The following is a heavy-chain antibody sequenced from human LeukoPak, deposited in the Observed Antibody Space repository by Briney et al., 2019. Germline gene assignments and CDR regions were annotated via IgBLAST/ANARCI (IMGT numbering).Heavy chain of an antibody. CDR2: ISSSSSYI. Sequence: GGSLRLSCAASGFNFNSYGMHWVRQAPGKGLQWVSSISSSSSYIYYADSVKGRFTISRDNAKNSLYLQMNSLRVEDTAVYSCTRGLDYGDYARAALSNDYWGQGTLVTVSS. V-gene: IGHV3-21*01. CDR1: GFNFNSYG. J-gene: IGHJ4*02. D-gene: IGHD4-17*01. CDR3: TRGLDYGDYARAALSNDY.